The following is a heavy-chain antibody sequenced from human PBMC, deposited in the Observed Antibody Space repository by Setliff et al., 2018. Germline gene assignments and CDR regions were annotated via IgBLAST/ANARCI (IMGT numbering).Heavy chain of an antibody. J-gene: IGHJ4*02. V-gene: IGHV1-46*01. D-gene: IGHD6-13*01. CDR3: ARGGKAADARKGLFEN. CDR2: INPGGGSA. CDR1: GYSFTSYY. Sequence: ASVKVSCKAPGYSFTSYYIHWVRQAPGQGLEWMGIINPGGGSASVVDNFQDRVTMTRDTSTSTVYLDPSSLRSEDTAVYYCARGGKAADARKGLFENWGQGTLVTVSS.